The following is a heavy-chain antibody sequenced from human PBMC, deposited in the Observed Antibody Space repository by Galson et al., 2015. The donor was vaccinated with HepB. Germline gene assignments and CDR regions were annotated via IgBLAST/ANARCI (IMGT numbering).Heavy chain of an antibody. CDR2: INSDGSST. Sequence: SLRLSCAASGFTFSSYWMHWVRQAPGKGLVWVSRINSDGSSTSYADSVKGRFTISRDNAKNTLYLQMNSLRSDDTAVYYCATSHASSGYLDYWGQGTLVTVSS. J-gene: IGHJ4*02. CDR3: ATSHASSGYLDY. V-gene: IGHV3-74*01. CDR1: GFTFSSYW. D-gene: IGHD3-22*01.